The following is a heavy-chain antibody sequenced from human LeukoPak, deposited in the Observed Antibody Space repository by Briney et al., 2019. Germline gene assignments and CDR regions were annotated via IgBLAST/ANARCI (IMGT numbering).Heavy chain of an antibody. V-gene: IGHV3-74*01. CDR1: GFTFSSYW. D-gene: IGHD3-3*01. CDR3: ARAREQYYDLWSGYPKYYFDY. J-gene: IGHJ4*02. Sequence: PGGSLRLTCAASGFTFSSYWMHWVRQAPGKGLVWISRTNNDGSSTSYADSVKGRFTISRDNAKNTLYLQMNSLRAEDTAVYYCARAREQYYDLWSGYPKYYFDYWGQGTLVTVSS. CDR2: TNNDGSST.